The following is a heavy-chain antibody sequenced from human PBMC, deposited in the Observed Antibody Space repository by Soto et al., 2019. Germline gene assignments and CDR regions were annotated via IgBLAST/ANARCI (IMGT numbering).Heavy chain of an antibody. CDR1: GFTFTRYS. CDR2: ISSTTNYI. V-gene: IGHV3-21*01. J-gene: IGHJ4*02. Sequence: PGGSLRLSCAASGFTFTRYSMNWVRQAPGKGLEWVSSISSTTNYIYYADSMKGRFTVSRDNAKNSVYLEMNSLSAEDTAVYYCARESEDLTSNFDYWGQXTLVTGSS. CDR3: ARESEDLTSNFDY.